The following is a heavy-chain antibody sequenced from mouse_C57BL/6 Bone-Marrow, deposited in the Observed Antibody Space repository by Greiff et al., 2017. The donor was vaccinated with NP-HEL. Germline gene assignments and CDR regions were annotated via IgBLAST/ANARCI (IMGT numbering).Heavy chain of an antibody. D-gene: IGHD1-1*01. J-gene: IGHJ1*03. Sequence: QVQLQQSGPELVKPGASVKISCKASGYAFSSSWMNWVKQRPGKGLEWIGRIYPGDGDTNYNGKFKGKATLTADKSSSTAYMQLSSLTSEDSAVYFCARGESTTVVGYFDVWGTGTTVTVSS. CDR3: ARGESTTVVGYFDV. CDR2: IYPGDGDT. V-gene: IGHV1-82*01. CDR1: GYAFSSSW.